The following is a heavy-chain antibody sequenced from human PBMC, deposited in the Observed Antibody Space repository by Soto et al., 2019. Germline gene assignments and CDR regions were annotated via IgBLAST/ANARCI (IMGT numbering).Heavy chain of an antibody. CDR1: GGTFSSYA. D-gene: IGHD3-22*01. V-gene: IGHV1-69*13. Sequence: SVKVSCKASGGTFSSYAISWVRQAPGQGLEWMGGIIHIFGTANYAQKFQGRVTITADESTSTAYMELSSLRSEDTAVYYCARSVHPYYYDSSGYYYNWFDPWGQGTLVTVSS. J-gene: IGHJ5*02. CDR2: IIHIFGTA. CDR3: ARSVHPYYYDSSGYYYNWFDP.